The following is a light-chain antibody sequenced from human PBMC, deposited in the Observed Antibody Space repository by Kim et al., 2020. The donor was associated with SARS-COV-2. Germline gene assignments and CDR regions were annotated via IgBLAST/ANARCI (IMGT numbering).Light chain of an antibody. CDR2: KND. J-gene: IGLJ2*01. CDR3: AAWDDTLTGL. Sequence: QSVLTQPPSASGTPGQRVTISCSGSSSNIGDNDVCWYQQLPGTAPKLLIYKNDQRPSGVPDRFSGSKSGTSASLAISGLRSEDEADYYCAAWDDTLTGLFGGGTKLTVL. V-gene: IGLV1-47*01. CDR1: SSNIGDND.